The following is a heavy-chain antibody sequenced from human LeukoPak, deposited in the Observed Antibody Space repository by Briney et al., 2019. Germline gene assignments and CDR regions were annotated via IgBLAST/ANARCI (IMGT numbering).Heavy chain of an antibody. J-gene: IGHJ4*02. Sequence: GGSLRLSCAASGFTFSSYVMSWVRQAPGQGLEWVSSISGSGGSTYYADCVKGRFTISRDNSKNTLYLQMNSLRPEDTAVYYCATEGRVGIVGGTSRDFEYWGQGTVVTVSS. D-gene: IGHD3-22*01. CDR1: GFTFSSYV. CDR2: ISGSGGST. V-gene: IGHV3-23*01. CDR3: ATEGRVGIVGGTSRDFEY.